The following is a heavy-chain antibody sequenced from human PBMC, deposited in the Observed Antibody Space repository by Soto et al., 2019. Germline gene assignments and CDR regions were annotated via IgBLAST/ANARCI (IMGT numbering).Heavy chain of an antibody. CDR1: GFTFSNAW. CDR3: TTDTTGGQQQLIYYYYYGMDV. J-gene: IGHJ6*02. CDR2: IKSKTDGGTP. D-gene: IGHD6-13*01. V-gene: IGHV3-15*07. Sequence: EVQLVESGGGLVKPGGSLRLSCAASGFTFSNAWMNWFRQAPGKGLEWVGRIKSKTDGGTPDYAAHVKGRFTISRDDSKSTLYPEMNSLNTEDTAVYYCTTDTTGGQQQLIYYYYYGMDVWGQGTTVTVSS.